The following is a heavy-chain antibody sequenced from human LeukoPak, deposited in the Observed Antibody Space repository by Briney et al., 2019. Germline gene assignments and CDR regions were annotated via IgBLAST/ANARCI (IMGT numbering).Heavy chain of an antibody. CDR3: ARTPEGDFWSGYYQFDY. CDR1: GFTFSSYS. V-gene: IGHV3-21*01. Sequence: GGSLRLSCAASGFTFSSYSMNWVRQAPGKGLEWVSSISSSSSYIYYADSVKGRFTISRDNAKNSLYLQMNSLRAEDTAVYYCARTPEGDFWSGYYQFDYWGQGTLVTVSS. CDR2: ISSSSSYI. D-gene: IGHD3-3*01. J-gene: IGHJ4*02.